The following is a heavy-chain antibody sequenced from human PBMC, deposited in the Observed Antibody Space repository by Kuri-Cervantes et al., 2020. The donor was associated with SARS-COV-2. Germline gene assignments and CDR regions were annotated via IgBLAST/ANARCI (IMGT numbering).Heavy chain of an antibody. CDR1: GFIFSDYA. CDR3: TRGDTKNYDYWSGYYAAEWFDP. J-gene: IGHJ5*02. V-gene: IGHV3-30*04. D-gene: IGHD3-3*01. Sequence: GESLKISCEASGFIFSDYAMDWVRQAPGKGLEWVAIISYDGSYTYYADSVKGRFTISRDNSKNTLYLQMKSLRGEDTAVYYCTRGDTKNYDYWSGYYAAEWFDPWGQGMLVTVSS. CDR2: ISYDGSYT.